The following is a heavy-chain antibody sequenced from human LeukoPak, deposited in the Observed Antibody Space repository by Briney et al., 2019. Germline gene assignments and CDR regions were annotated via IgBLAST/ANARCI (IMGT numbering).Heavy chain of an antibody. CDR1: GDSVSSNSAA. Sequence: SQTLSLTRAISGDSVSSNSAAWNWIRQSPSRGLEWLGRTYYRSKWYNDYAVSVKSRITINPDTSKNQFSLQMNSVTPEDTAVYYRAREGTTVTTYYFDYWGQGTLVTVSS. D-gene: IGHD4-17*01. CDR2: TYYRSKWYN. CDR3: AREGTTVTTYYFDY. V-gene: IGHV6-1*01. J-gene: IGHJ4*02.